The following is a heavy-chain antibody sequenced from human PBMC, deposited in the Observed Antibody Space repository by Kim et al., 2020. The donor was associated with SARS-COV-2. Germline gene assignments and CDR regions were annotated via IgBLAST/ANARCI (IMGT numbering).Heavy chain of an antibody. V-gene: IGHV4-30-2*05. J-gene: IGHJ2*01. Sequence: YNPSLKSRVTISVDTSKNQFSLKLSSVTAADTAVYYCARYSGYDSSYFDLWGRGTLVTVSS. D-gene: IGHD5-12*01. CDR3: ARYSGYDSSYFDL.